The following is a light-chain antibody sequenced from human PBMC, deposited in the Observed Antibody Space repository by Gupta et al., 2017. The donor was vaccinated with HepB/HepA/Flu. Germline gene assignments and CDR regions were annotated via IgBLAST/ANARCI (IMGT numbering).Light chain of an antibody. CDR1: QGVSNY. V-gene: IGKV1-27*01. CDR2: GAS. CDR3: QKDNSAPWT. Sequence: QSPSSLSASVGDRVTITCRASQGVSNYLAWYQQKAGKVPKLLIYGASTVQSGVPSRFSGSGSETEFTLTISSLQADDVATYYCQKDNSAPWTFGQGTKVEIK. J-gene: IGKJ1*01.